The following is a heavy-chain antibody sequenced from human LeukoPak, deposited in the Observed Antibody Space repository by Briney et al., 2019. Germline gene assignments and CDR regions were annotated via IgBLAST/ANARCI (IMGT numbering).Heavy chain of an antibody. CDR1: GGSLTANY. J-gene: IGHJ4*02. V-gene: IGHV4-59*01. D-gene: IGHD5-18*01. CDR2: THYGGST. Sequence: PPQTLSPTSAVYGGSLTANYWNWIRQPPGRGLGWIESTHYGGSTNYNPSFESRVTIPGDPPQTQFSLRLSALTAGDTAVFSCARGEHSYGNCNEFDYGGRETLVSVPS. CDR3: ARGEHSYGNCNEFDY.